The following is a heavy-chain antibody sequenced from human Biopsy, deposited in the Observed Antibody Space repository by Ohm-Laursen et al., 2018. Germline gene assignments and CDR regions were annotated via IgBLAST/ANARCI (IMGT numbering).Heavy chain of an antibody. Sequence: TLSLTWAVSGASITSYYWSWIRQPAGQGLEWIGHTYKGGNTNHNPSLKSRVSMSVDTSKNQLSLTLRSVTAADTAVYYCARDLPSSYYYAMDVWGQGTTVTVSS. CDR2: TYKGGNT. CDR1: GASITSYY. V-gene: IGHV4-4*07. J-gene: IGHJ6*02. CDR3: ARDLPSSYYYAMDV.